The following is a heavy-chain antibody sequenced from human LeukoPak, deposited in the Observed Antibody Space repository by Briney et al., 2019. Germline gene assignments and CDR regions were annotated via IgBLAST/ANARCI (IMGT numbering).Heavy chain of an antibody. J-gene: IGHJ4*02. CDR1: GFSFSSHG. CDR2: IKQDGSEK. Sequence: GGSLRLSCAASGFSFSSHGMSWVRQAPGKGLEWVANIKQDGSEKYYVDSVKGRFTISRDNSKNTLYLQMNSLRAEDTAVYYCAKDLEPDWFDYWGQGTLVTVSS. CDR3: AKDLEPDWFDY. D-gene: IGHD3-3*01. V-gene: IGHV3-7*01.